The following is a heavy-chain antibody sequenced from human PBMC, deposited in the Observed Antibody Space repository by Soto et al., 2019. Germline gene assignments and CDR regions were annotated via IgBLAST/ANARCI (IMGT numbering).Heavy chain of an antibody. CDR2: IYWDDDK. Sequence: QITLKESGPTLVKPTQTLTLTCTFSGFSLTTRGVGVGWIRQPPGKALECLALIYWDDDKRYSPSLQSRPSITKDTSKNQVVLTMTNVDPVDTATYYCAHIPNYYQYDWFDPWGQGNLVSVSS. V-gene: IGHV2-5*02. D-gene: IGHD3-16*01. J-gene: IGHJ5*02. CDR1: GFSLTTRGVG. CDR3: AHIPNYYQYDWFDP.